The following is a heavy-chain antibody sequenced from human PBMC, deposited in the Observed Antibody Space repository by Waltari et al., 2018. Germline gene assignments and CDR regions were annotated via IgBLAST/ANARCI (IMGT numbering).Heavy chain of an antibody. CDR1: GDSMSSSDL. CDR3: ARDRGKGLYLDS. D-gene: IGHD2-15*01. CDR2: VHRSGKT. J-gene: IGHJ4*02. V-gene: IGHV4-4*02. Sequence: QLQLEQSGPGLVKPSESLSLTCAVPGDSMSSSDLWIWVRQFPGKGLEWIGQVHRSGKTNYNPSLASRVTVSIDTSNNQFSLTMPSPTAADTAMYYCARDRGKGLYLDSWGQGTLVTVSP.